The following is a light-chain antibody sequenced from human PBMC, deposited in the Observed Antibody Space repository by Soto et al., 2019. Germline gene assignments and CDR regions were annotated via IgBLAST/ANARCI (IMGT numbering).Light chain of an antibody. CDR2: DVS. J-gene: IGLJ2*01. V-gene: IGLV2-14*03. CDR1: SSDFGAYNY. Sequence: QSLLTQPASVSGSPGQSITISCTGTSSDFGAYNYVSWYQQHPGKAPKLVIYDVSNRPSGVSNRFSGSKSGNTASLTISGLQAEDEADYHCSSYGGSSAPVIFGGGTKVTVL. CDR3: SSYGGSSAPVI.